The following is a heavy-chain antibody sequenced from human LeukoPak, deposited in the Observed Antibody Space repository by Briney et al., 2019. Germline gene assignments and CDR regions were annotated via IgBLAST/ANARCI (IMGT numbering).Heavy chain of an antibody. Sequence: ASVKVSCKASGGTFSSYAISWVRQAPGQGLEWMGGIIPIFGTANYAQKFQGRVTITRDTSASTAYMELSSLRSEDTAVYYCADSSRGDAFDIWGQGTMVTVSS. J-gene: IGHJ3*02. D-gene: IGHD6-19*01. V-gene: IGHV1-69*05. CDR2: IIPIFGTA. CDR3: ADSSRGDAFDI. CDR1: GGTFSSYA.